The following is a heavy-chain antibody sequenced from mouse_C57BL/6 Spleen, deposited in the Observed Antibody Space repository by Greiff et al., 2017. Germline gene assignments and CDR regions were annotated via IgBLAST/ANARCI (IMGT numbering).Heavy chain of an antibody. D-gene: IGHD1-1*01. CDR1: GYTFTSYW. J-gene: IGHJ2*01. Sequence: QVQLQQPGAELVKPGASVKLSCKASGYTFTSYWMHWVKQRPGQGLEWIGMIHPNSGSTNYNEKFKSKATLTVDKSSSTAYMQLSSLTSEDSAVYYCADYYYGSSYGNYGGKGTTLTVSS. CDR2: IHPNSGST. CDR3: ADYYYGSSYGNY. V-gene: IGHV1-64*01.